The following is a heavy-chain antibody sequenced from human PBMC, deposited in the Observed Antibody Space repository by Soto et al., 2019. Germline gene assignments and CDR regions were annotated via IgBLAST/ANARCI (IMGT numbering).Heavy chain of an antibody. D-gene: IGHD4-4*01. CDR3: AKDGSYTGFDV. Sequence: EVQLVESGGGLVQPGGSLRLSCEASGLTFSRYWMTWVRQAPGKGLEWVANIKQDGSEKYYADSVKGRFTISRDNSKNPLYLRINSRRAEYTAVYHWAKDGSYTGFDVWGLGTTVTVSS. CDR2: IKQDGSEK. CDR1: GLTFSRYW. J-gene: IGHJ6*02. V-gene: IGHV3-7*01.